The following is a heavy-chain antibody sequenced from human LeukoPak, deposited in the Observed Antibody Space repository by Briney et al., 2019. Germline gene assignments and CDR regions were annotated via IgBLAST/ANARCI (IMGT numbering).Heavy chain of an antibody. CDR2: IYYSGST. CDR3: ARVDDILTGYYYFDY. Sequence: SETLSLTCTVSGGSISSYYWSWIRQPPGKGLEWIGYIYYSGSTNYNPSLKSRVTISVDTSKNQFSLKLSSVTAAGTAVYYCARVDDILTGYYYFDYWGQGTLVTVSS. V-gene: IGHV4-59*01. D-gene: IGHD3-9*01. J-gene: IGHJ4*02. CDR1: GGSISSYY.